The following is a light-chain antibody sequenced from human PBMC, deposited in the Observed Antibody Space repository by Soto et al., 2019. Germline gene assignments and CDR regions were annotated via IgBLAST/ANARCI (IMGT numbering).Light chain of an antibody. CDR3: QQYNTWPPIT. J-gene: IGKJ5*01. V-gene: IGKV3-15*01. Sequence: EIVMTQSPATLSVSPGERATLSCRAGQSVSSKLAWYQQKPGQAPRLLIYGASTRATGIPARFSGSGSGTEFTLTISSLQSEDFAVYYCQQYNTWPPITFGQGTRLEIK. CDR1: QSVSSK. CDR2: GAS.